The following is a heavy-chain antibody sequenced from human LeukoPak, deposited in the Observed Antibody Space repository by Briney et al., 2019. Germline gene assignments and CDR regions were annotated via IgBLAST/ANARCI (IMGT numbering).Heavy chain of an antibody. Sequence: GGSLRLSCAASGFTFSSYAMHWVRQAPGKGLEWVAVMSYEGSNKFYADSVKGRFTISRDNAKNSLYLQMNSLRAEDTAVYYCARDSCSSTSCYDYWGQGTLVTVSS. CDR1: GFTFSSYA. J-gene: IGHJ4*02. CDR2: MSYEGSNK. CDR3: ARDSCSSTSCYDY. D-gene: IGHD2-2*01. V-gene: IGHV3-30-3*01.